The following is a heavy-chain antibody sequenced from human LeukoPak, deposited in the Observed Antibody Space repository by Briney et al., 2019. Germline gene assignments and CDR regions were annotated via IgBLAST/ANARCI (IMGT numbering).Heavy chain of an antibody. J-gene: IGHJ4*02. D-gene: IGHD6-13*01. CDR2: IRSNGDNT. CDR3: VKDREFSTSWYIVAFDY. CDR1: VVTFSSYV. V-gene: IGHV3-64D*08. Sequence: GGSLSLSCSLSVVTFSSYVMHGVRQAPGKGLEYVSAIRSNGDNTYYADSVKGRFPISRDNSKNTLYLQMSSWRPGDRAVFYGVKDREFSTSWYIVAFDYWGQGTVVPVSA.